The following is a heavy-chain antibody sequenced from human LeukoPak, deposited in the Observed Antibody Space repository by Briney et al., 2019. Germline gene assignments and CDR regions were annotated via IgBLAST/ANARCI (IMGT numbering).Heavy chain of an antibody. D-gene: IGHD6-19*01. CDR1: GGSISSYY. J-gene: IGHJ5*02. CDR3: ARHGLPPPIAVAGTGWFDP. Sequence: SQTLSLTCTVSGGSISSYYWSWIRQPPEKGLEWIGYIYYSCSTNYNPSLKSRVTVSVDTSKYQFSLKLSSVTAADTAMSYCARHGLPPPIAVAGTGWFDPWGQGTLVTVSS. V-gene: IGHV4-59*08. CDR2: IYYSCST.